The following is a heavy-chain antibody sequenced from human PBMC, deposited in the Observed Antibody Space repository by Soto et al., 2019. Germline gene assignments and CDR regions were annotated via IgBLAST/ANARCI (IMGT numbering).Heavy chain of an antibody. CDR3: AKDSRIPGPLGGVVFDY. CDR2: ISGSGGST. V-gene: IGHV3-23*01. J-gene: IGHJ4*02. D-gene: IGHD3-16*01. Sequence: LRLSCAASGFTFSSYAMSWVRQAPGKGLEWVSAISGSGGSTYYADSVKGRFTISRDNSKNTLYLQMNSLRAEDTAVYYCAKDSRIPGPLGGVVFDYWGQGTLVTVSS. CDR1: GFTFSSYA.